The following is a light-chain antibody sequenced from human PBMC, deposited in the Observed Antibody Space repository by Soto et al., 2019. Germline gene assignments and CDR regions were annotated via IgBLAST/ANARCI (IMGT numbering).Light chain of an antibody. V-gene: IGLV1-40*01. CDR1: SSNIGAGYD. Sequence: QSVLTQPPSVSGAPGQRVTISCTGSSSNIGAGYDVHWYQQLPGTAPKLLIYGNSNRPSGVPDRFSGSKSGTSASLAITGVQAEDEADYYCAAWDASMSSFVLGNRKKVTGL. CDR2: GNS. CDR3: AAWDASMSSFV. J-gene: IGLJ1*01.